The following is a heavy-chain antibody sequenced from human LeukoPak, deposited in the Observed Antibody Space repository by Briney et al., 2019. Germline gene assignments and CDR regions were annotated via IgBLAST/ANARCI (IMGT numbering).Heavy chain of an antibody. CDR1: GYSISSGYY. Sequence: SETLSLTCTVSGYSISSGYYWGWIRQPPVKGLEWIGNIYHSGSTNYNPSLKSRVTISVDKSKNQFSLKLSSVTAADTAVYYCARGGYYDILTGYHWYFDLWGRGTLVTVSS. J-gene: IGHJ2*01. D-gene: IGHD3-9*01. CDR3: ARGGYYDILTGYHWYFDL. V-gene: IGHV4-38-2*02. CDR2: IYHSGST.